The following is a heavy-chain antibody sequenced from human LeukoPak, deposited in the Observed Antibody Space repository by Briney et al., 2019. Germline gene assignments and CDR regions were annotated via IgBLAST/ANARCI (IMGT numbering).Heavy chain of an antibody. J-gene: IGHJ4*02. Sequence: IXSESDTIYYADSVKGRFTISRDNSKNTLYLQMNSLRAEDTAVYYCAKDPHPHDYYDSSGHDYWGQGTLVTVSS. CDR3: AKDPHPHDYYDSSGHDY. V-gene: IGHV3-23*01. CDR2: IXSESDTI. D-gene: IGHD3-22*01.